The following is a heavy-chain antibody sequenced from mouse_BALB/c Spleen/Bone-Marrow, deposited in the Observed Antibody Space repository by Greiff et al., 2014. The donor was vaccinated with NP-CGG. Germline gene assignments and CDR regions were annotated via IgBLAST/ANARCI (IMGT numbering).Heavy chain of an antibody. J-gene: IGHJ2*01. D-gene: IGHD1-2*01. CDR1: GFNIKDTY. CDR3: ANNSLLRLYYFDY. V-gene: IGHV14-3*02. Sequence: EVKLQESGAELVKPGASVKLSCTASGFNIKDTYMHWVKQRPEQGLEWIGRIDPANGNTKYDPKFQGKATITADTSSNTAYLQLSSLTSEDTAVYYCANNSLLRLYYFDYWGQGTTLTVSS. CDR2: IDPANGNT.